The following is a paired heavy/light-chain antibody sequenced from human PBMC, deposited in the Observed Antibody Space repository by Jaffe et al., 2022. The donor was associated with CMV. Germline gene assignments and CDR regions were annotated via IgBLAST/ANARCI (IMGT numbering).Light chain of an antibody. Sequence: ENVLTQSPDTLSLSPGDTATLSCRASQSVTRSYLAWYQQKPGQAPRLLIYGASSRATGIPDRFSGRGSGTDFTLTISRLEPEDFAVYYCQQYGTSPRYTFGQGTRLEIK. CDR1: QSVTRSY. J-gene: IGKJ2*01. CDR2: GAS. V-gene: IGKV3-20*01. CDR3: QQYGTSPRYT.
Heavy chain of an antibody. CDR3: ARQRGTRPREYYYMDV. J-gene: IGHJ6*03. D-gene: IGHD1-26*01. Sequence: QLQLQESGPGLVRPSETLSLRCTASGGSIASSSYYWAWIRQPPGKGLEWIATIYYSGTSYYNPSLKSRFTISVDPSKDQFSLEVASVTAADTAVYFCARQRGTRPREYYYMDVWGKGTTVVVSS. V-gene: IGHV4-39*01. CDR1: GGSIASSSYY. CDR2: IYYSGTS.